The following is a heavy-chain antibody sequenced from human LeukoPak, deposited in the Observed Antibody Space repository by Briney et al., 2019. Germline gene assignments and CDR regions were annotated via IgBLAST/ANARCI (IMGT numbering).Heavy chain of an antibody. Sequence: GGSLRLSCAASGFSFSTCAMHWVRQVPGKGLEWVSMIWYDGSNKHYADSVKGRFTTSRDNSKNTVYLQMDSLRAEDTGVYYCARDPPSSGWAFDSWGQGTVVSVSS. CDR3: ARDPPSSGWAFDS. CDR1: GFSFSTCA. J-gene: IGHJ3*02. D-gene: IGHD6-19*01. V-gene: IGHV3-33*01. CDR2: IWYDGSNK.